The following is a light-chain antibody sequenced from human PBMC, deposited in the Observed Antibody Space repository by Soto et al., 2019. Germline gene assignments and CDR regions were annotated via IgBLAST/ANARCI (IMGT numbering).Light chain of an antibody. CDR3: CSYARSYTFDVV. CDR2: DVS. Sequence: QSALTQPRSVSGSPGQSVTISCTGTSSDVGGYNYVSWYQQHPGKAPKLMIYDVSKRPSGVPDRFSGSKSGNTASLTISGLQAEDEADYYCCSYARSYTFDVVFGGGTKLTVL. J-gene: IGLJ2*01. CDR1: SSDVGGYNY. V-gene: IGLV2-11*01.